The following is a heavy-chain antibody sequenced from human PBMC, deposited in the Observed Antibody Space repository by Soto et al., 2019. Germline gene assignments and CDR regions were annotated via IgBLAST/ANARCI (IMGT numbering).Heavy chain of an antibody. D-gene: IGHD3-22*01. CDR3: AADTYYYDSSGYYYDL. CDR2: IYYSGST. V-gene: IGHV4-39*01. J-gene: IGHJ2*01. CDR1: GGSISSSSYY. Sequence: SETLSLTCTVSGGSISSSSYYWGWIRQPPGKGLEWIGSIYYSGSTYYNPSLKSRVTISVDTSKNQFSLKLSSVTAADTAVYYCAADTYYYDSSGYYYDLWGRGALVTVSS.